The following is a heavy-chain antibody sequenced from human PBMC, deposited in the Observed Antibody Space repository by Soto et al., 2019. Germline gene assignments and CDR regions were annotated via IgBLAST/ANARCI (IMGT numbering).Heavy chain of an antibody. D-gene: IGHD3-10*01. CDR2: IYYSGST. V-gene: IGHV4-31*03. CDR3: ARGGRITMVRGVINWFDP. CDR1: GGSISSGGYY. J-gene: IGHJ5*02. Sequence: SETLSLTCTVSGGSISSGGYYWSWIRQHPGKGLEWIGYIYYSGSTYYNPSLKSRVTISVDTSKNQFSLKLSSVTAADTAVYYCARGGRITMVRGVINWFDPWGQGTLVTVSS.